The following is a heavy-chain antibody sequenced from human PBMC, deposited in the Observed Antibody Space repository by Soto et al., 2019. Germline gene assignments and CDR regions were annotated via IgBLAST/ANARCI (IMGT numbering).Heavy chain of an antibody. V-gene: IGHV1-18*01. CDR2: ISVFNGNT. CDR3: GRDGSGGIIDS. J-gene: IGHJ3*01. CDR1: GYTFTGYG. Sequence: QVQLVQSGAEVKKPGASVKVSCKTSGYTFTGYGINWVRQAPGHGLEWMGWISVFNGNTKYGQNIQDRVIMTTDTSTSTADMELRSLRSDDTAVYVCGRDGSGGIIDSWGQGTMLIVSS. D-gene: IGHD2-15*01.